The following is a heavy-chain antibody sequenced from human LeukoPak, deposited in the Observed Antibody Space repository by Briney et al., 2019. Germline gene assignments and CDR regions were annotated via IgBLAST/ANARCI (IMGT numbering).Heavy chain of an antibody. Sequence: GGSLRLSCAASGFTFSSYSMNWVRQAPGKGLEWVSAISGSGSYISYADSVKGRFTISRDNAKNSLYLQMNSLRAEDTAVYYCAKDLHYGSADYWGQGTLVTVSS. V-gene: IGHV3-21*01. D-gene: IGHD3-10*01. CDR2: ISGSGSYI. CDR3: AKDLHYGSADY. CDR1: GFTFSSYS. J-gene: IGHJ4*02.